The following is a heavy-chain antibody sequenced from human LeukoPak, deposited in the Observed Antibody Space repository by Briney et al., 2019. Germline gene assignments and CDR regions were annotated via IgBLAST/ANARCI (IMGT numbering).Heavy chain of an antibody. CDR3: ARVLGYCSGGSCSIKGYYCYMDV. V-gene: IGHV3-53*01. J-gene: IGHJ6*03. CDR2: IYSGGST. Sequence: GGSLRLSCAASGFTVSSNYMSWVRQAPGKGLEWVSVIYSGGSTYYADSVKGRFTISRDNSKNTLYLQMNSLRAEDTAVYYCARVLGYCSGGSCSIKGYYCYMDVWGKGTTVTVSS. CDR1: GFTVSSNY. D-gene: IGHD2-15*01.